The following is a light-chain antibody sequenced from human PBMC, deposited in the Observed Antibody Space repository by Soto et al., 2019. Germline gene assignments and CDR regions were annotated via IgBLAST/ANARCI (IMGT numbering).Light chain of an antibody. CDR3: QQYNNWPWT. J-gene: IGKJ1*01. CDR2: GAS. V-gene: IGKV3-15*01. CDR1: QSVSSN. Sequence: EIVMTQSPATLSVSPGERATLSCRARQSVSSNLAWYQQKPGQAPRLLIYGASDRATGIPARFSGSGSGTEFTLTISRLQSEDFAVYYCQQYNNWPWTFGQGTKVEIK.